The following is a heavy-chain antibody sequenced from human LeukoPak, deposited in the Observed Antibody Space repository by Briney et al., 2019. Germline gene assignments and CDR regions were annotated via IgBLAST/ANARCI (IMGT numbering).Heavy chain of an antibody. CDR3: ARSRGELSNRPCFDS. J-gene: IGHJ5*01. D-gene: IGHD3-16*02. Sequence: SETLSLTCAVSGASFSGYYWSWIRQPPGKGLEWIGEINHSGSTNYNPSLKSRVTISVDTSKNQFSLKLSSVTAADTAVYYCARSRGELSNRPCFDSWGQGTLVTVSS. CDR1: GASFSGYY. CDR2: INHSGST. V-gene: IGHV4-34*01.